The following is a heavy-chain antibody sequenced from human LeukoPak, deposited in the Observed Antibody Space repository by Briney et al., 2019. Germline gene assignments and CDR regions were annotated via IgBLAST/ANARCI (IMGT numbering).Heavy chain of an antibody. V-gene: IGHV4-34*01. J-gene: IGHJ6*03. CDR2: MNPSGST. Sequence: PSETLSLTCAVYGGSFSGYYWTWIRQTPEKGLEWIGEMNPSGSTNYNPSLKSRVTISVDTSKNQFSLELSSVTAADTAVYYCARGRQDVTMIVVVMTAVSYYLDVWGKGTRSPSP. D-gene: IGHD3-22*01. CDR3: ARGRQDVTMIVVVMTAVSYYLDV. CDR1: GGSFSGYY.